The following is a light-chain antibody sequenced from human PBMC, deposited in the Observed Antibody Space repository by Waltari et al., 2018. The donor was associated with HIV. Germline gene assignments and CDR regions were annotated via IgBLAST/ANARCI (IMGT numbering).Light chain of an antibody. V-gene: IGKV2-30*01. Sequence: TQSPLSLSVTLGQPAAISCKSTQSLAFRDGTSYLFWYHQRPGHPPRRLLYQVSRRDAGVPGRISGSGSDTDFTLRISRVAAEDAGFYFCMQATSWPHTFGQRTELQI. J-gene: IGKJ2*01. CDR3: MQATSWPHT. CDR1: QSLAFRDGTSY. CDR2: QVS.